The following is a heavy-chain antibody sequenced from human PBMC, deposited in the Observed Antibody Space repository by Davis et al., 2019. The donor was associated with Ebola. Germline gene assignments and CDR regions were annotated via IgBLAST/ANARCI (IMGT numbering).Heavy chain of an antibody. Sequence: ASVKVSCKASGYTFTSYGISWVRQAPGQGLEWMGWINPHNGNTNYAQNVQGRVIMTSDTATTTAYMEVGSLRSEDTAVYYCARAQFPTTSDHWGQGTLVTVSS. V-gene: IGHV1-18*01. CDR3: ARAQFPTTSDH. J-gene: IGHJ4*02. CDR2: INPHNGNT. CDR1: GYTFTSYG. D-gene: IGHD1-1*01.